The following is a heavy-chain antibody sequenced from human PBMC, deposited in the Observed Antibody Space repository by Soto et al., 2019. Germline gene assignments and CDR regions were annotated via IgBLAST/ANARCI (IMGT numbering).Heavy chain of an antibody. CDR2: ISSSSSTI. J-gene: IGHJ6*02. V-gene: IGHV3-48*02. D-gene: IGHD4-17*01. Sequence: GGSLRLSCAASGFTFSSYSMNWVRQAPGKGLEWVSYISSSSSTIYYADSVKGRFTISRDNAKNSLYLQMNSLRDEDTAVYYCASGNDYGNVYYYYGMDVWGQGTTVTVSS. CDR3: ASGNDYGNVYYYYGMDV. CDR1: GFTFSSYS.